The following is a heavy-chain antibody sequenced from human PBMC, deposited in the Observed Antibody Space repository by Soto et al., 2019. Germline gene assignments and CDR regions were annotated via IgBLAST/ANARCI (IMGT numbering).Heavy chain of an antibody. CDR3: AKGLLAIVGTTLPRDAFNI. D-gene: IGHD1-26*01. V-gene: IGHV3-30*18. CDR2: ISHDGSYK. J-gene: IGHJ3*02. Sequence: QVQLVESGGGVVQPGRSLRLSCAASGVSFTTYVMHWVRQAPGKGLEWVAVISHDGSYKYYVDAVKGRFTISRDTSKNAVYLEMNSLRPEDTAVYYCAKGLLAIVGTTLPRDAFNIWGQGTMVTVSS. CDR1: GVSFTTYV.